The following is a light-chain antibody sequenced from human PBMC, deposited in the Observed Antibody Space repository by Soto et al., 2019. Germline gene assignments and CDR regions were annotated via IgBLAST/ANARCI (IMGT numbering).Light chain of an antibody. V-gene: IGLV2-14*03. CDR2: DVS. Sequence: QSALTQPASVSGSHGQSITMSCTGTGNDVGGYNFVSWFQHHPGKAPKLIIFDVSSRPSGVSDRFSGSKSGNTASLTISGLQAEDEADYYCCSYTTGSTYLFGGGTKPTVL. CDR1: GNDVGGYNF. CDR3: CSYTTGSTYL. J-gene: IGLJ2*01.